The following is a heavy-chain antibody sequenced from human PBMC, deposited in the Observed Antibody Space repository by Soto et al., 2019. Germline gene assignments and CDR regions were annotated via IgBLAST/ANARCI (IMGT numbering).Heavy chain of an antibody. CDR3: AKVDPLNTIFGLVTDYYFDY. D-gene: IGHD3-3*01. J-gene: IGHJ4*02. V-gene: IGHV3-23*01. Sequence: GSLSLSCAASGFTFRSYAMSWVRQAPGKGLEWVSAISGSGGSTYYADSVKGRFTISRDNSKNTLYLQMNSLRAEDTAVYYCAKVDPLNTIFGLVTDYYFDYWGQGT. CDR1: GFTFRSYA. CDR2: ISGSGGST.